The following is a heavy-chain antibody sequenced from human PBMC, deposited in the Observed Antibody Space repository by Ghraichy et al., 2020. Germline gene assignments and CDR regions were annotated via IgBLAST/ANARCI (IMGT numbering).Heavy chain of an antibody. CDR2: ISYDGSNK. D-gene: IGHD4-11*01. V-gene: IGHV3-30*03. J-gene: IGHJ4*02. CDR1: GFTFSSYG. CDR3: ASPYSNYESSFDY. Sequence: GGSLRLSCAASGFTFSSYGMHWVRQAPGKGLEWVAVISYDGSNKYYADSVKGRFTISRDNSKNTLYLQMNSLRAEDTAVYYCASPYSNYESSFDYWGQGTLVTVSS.